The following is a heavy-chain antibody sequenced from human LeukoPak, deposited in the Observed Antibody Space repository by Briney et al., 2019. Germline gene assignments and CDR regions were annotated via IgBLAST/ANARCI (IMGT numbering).Heavy chain of an antibody. V-gene: IGHV3-30*02. D-gene: IGHD5-24*01. CDR3: ARWGLGKGDGFDI. J-gene: IGHJ3*02. CDR1: GFTFSTYG. Sequence: GGSLRLSCAASGFTFSTYGMHWVRQAPGKGLEWVAFIRYDAINKYYADSVKGRFTISRDNSRNTLYLQMNSLRAEDTAVYYCARWGLGKGDGFDIWGQGTMVTVSS. CDR2: IRYDAINK.